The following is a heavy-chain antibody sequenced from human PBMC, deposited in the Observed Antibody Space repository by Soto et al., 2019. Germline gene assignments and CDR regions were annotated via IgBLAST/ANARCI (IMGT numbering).Heavy chain of an antibody. V-gene: IGHV3-48*01. J-gene: IGHJ6*03. D-gene: IGHD3-10*01. CDR2: ISSSSSTI. CDR1: GFTFSSYS. Sequence: GGSLRLSCAASGFTFSSYSMNWVRQAPGKGLEWVSYISSSSSTIYYADSVKGRFTISRDNAKNSLYLQMNSLRAEDTAVYYCARNYGSGNYYYYYMDVWGKGTTVTVSS. CDR3: ARNYGSGNYYYYYMDV.